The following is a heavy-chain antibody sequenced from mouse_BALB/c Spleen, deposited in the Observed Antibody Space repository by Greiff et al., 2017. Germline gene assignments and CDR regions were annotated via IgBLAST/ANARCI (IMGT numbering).Heavy chain of an antibody. CDR2: IWGDGST. CDR3: ASSLITTAGSWFAY. CDR1: GFSLTGYG. Sequence: QVQLKESGPGLVAPSQSLSITCTVSGFSLTGYGVNWVRQPPGKGLEWLGMIWGDGSTDYNSALKSRLSISKDNSKSQVFLKMNSLQTDDTARYYCASSLITTAGSWFAYWGQGTLVTVSA. D-gene: IGHD1-2*01. V-gene: IGHV2-6-7*01. J-gene: IGHJ3*01.